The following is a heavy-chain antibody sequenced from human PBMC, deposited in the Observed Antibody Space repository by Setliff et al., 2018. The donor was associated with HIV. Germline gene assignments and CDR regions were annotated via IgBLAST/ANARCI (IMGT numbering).Heavy chain of an antibody. CDR3: ATIRAYYYDSSGQEYFQH. CDR2: MNTNSGNT. CDR1: GDTFTTYD. D-gene: IGHD3-22*01. J-gene: IGHJ1*01. V-gene: IGHV1-8*02. Sequence: PSVKVSCKASGDTFTTYDINWVRQATGQGPEWIGWMNTNSGNTGYAQKFQVRVTMTRNTSISTAYMELSSLTSEDTAMYYCATIRAYYYDSSGQEYFQHWGHGSLVTVS.